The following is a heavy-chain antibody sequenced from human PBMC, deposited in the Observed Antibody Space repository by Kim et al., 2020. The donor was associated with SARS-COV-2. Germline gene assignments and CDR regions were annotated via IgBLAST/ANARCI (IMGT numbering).Heavy chain of an antibody. D-gene: IGHD2-21*02. J-gene: IGHJ4*02. Sequence: ATQCQGRATMTGETSTSTSYMELSSLRSEDTAVYYCARVGLVVTAIPFDYWGQGTLVTVSS. V-gene: IGHV1-46*01. CDR3: ARVGLVVTAIPFDY.